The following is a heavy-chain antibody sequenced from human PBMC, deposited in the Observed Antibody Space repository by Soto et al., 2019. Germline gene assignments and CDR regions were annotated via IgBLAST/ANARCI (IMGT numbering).Heavy chain of an antibody. J-gene: IGHJ3*02. CDR3: ARDRYYDFWSGDQDAFDI. Sequence: ASVKVSCKASGGTFSSYAISWVRQAPGQGLEWMGGIIPIFGTANYAQKFQGRVTITADKSTSTAYMELSSLRSEDTAVYYCARDRYYDFWSGDQDAFDIGGQGTMVTVAS. CDR2: IIPIFGTA. V-gene: IGHV1-69*06. D-gene: IGHD3-3*01. CDR1: GGTFSSYA.